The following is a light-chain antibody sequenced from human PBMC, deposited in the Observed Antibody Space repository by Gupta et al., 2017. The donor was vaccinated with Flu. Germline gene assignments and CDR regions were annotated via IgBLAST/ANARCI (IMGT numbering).Light chain of an antibody. Sequence: PSSLPASIADRVTISFLSSQEISNYINWLQQKAGKAPRVLIYDASNLHTGLPSRISGSGSATXITLTIXNRPPEDFATYFCQQEDNFLISFGXGTKVEIK. CDR1: QEISNY. J-gene: IGKJ4*01. CDR3: QQEDNFLIS. V-gene: IGKV1-33*01. CDR2: DAS.